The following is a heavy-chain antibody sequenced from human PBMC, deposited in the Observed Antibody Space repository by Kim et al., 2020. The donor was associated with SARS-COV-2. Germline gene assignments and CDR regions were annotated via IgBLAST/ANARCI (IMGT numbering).Heavy chain of an antibody. CDR1: GFTFSSYW. Sequence: GGSLRLSCAASGFTFSSYWMSWVRQAPGKGLEWVANIKQDGSEKYYVDSVKGRFTISRDNAKNSLYLQMNSLRAEDTAVYYCAREDDFWSGYYRVDYYYYMDVWGKGTTVTVSS. CDR2: IKQDGSEK. J-gene: IGHJ6*03. D-gene: IGHD3-3*01. CDR3: AREDDFWSGYYRVDYYYYMDV. V-gene: IGHV3-7*01.